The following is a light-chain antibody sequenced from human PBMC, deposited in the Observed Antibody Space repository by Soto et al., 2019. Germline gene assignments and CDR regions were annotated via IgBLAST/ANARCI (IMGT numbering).Light chain of an antibody. CDR1: SSDIGNYDF. CDR2: EVS. V-gene: IGLV2-14*01. CDR3: SSYTTSTSFIL. J-gene: IGLJ2*01. Sequence: QSVLTQPASVSGSPGQSITISCTGTSSDIGNYDFVSWYQQVPGTAPKAMIYEVSSRPSGVSNRFSGSKSGNTASLTISGVQAEDEAYYYCSSYTTSTSFILFGGGTKVTVL.